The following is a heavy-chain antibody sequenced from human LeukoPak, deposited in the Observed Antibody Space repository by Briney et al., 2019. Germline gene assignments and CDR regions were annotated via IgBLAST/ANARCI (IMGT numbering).Heavy chain of an antibody. D-gene: IGHD5-12*01. V-gene: IGHV3-7*01. CDR1: GFTFSSYW. CDR2: IKQDGSEK. J-gene: IGHJ4*02. Sequence: PGGSLRLSCAASGFTFSSYWMSWVRQAPGKGLEWVANIKQDGSEKYYVDSVKGRFTISRDNAKNSLYLQMNSPRAEDTAVYYCARVAYSGYDSVDYWGQGTLVTVSS. CDR3: ARVAYSGYDSVDY.